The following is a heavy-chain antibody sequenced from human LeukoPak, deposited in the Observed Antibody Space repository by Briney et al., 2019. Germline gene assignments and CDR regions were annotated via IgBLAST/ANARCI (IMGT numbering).Heavy chain of an antibody. Sequence: GGSLRLSCAASGFTFSSYGMHWVRQAPGKGLEWVAVISYDGSNKYYADSVKGRFTISRDNSKNTLYLQMNSLRAEDTAVYYCAKPRGMVRGVTAYFDYWGQGTLVTVSS. CDR3: AKPRGMVRGVTAYFDY. J-gene: IGHJ4*02. D-gene: IGHD3-10*01. CDR2: ISYDGSNK. CDR1: GFTFSSYG. V-gene: IGHV3-30*18.